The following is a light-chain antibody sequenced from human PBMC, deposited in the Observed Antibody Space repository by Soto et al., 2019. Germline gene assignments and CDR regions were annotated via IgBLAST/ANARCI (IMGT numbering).Light chain of an antibody. CDR3: LLYYGNTGV. J-gene: IGLJ3*02. Sequence: QAVVTQEPSLTVSPGGTVTLTCTSRTGAVTSAYSPNWFQQKPGQAPRALIYSINNRHSWTPARFSGSLLGGKAALTLSGVQPEDEADYYCLLYYGNTGVFGGGTKLTVL. V-gene: IGLV7-43*01. CDR1: TGAVTSAYS. CDR2: SIN.